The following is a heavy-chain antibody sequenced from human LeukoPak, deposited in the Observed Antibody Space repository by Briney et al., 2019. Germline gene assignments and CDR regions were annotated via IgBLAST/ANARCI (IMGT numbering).Heavy chain of an antibody. Sequence: PSETLSLTCTVSGGSIRSYYWSWIRQPPGKGLEWIGYIYYSGSTNYNPSLKSRVTISVDTSKNQFSLKLSSVTAADTAVYYCARGRYTAMVYNYYYYYYMDVWGKGTTVTISS. V-gene: IGHV4-59*01. CDR1: GGSIRSYY. CDR2: IYYSGST. D-gene: IGHD5-18*01. CDR3: ARGRYTAMVYNYYYYYYMDV. J-gene: IGHJ6*03.